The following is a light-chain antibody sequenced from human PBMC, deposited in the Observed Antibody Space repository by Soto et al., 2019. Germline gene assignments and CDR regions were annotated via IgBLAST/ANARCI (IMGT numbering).Light chain of an antibody. Sequence: DIQLTQSPSSLSASVGDRVTITCRASQPISSHLNWFQQKPGKAPRLLIYDGSRLLGGVPLRFSASESGTDSTLTISSLQPEDFATYFCQKSYTIPWTFGLGTRVEIK. J-gene: IGKJ1*01. CDR2: DGS. CDR3: QKSYTIPWT. CDR1: QPISSH. V-gene: IGKV1-39*01.